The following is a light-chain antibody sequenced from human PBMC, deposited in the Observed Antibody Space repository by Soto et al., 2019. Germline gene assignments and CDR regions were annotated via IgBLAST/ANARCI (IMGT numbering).Light chain of an antibody. CDR2: GAS. V-gene: IGKV3-20*01. J-gene: IGKJ1*01. Sequence: EIVLTQSPGTLSLSPGERATLSCRASQSVSSNYLAWYQQKPGQAPRLLIYGASSRATGIADRFSGSGSGTDFTLTISRLEPEDFAVYYCQQYGSSGTFGQGTKVEIK. CDR3: QQYGSSGT. CDR1: QSVSSNY.